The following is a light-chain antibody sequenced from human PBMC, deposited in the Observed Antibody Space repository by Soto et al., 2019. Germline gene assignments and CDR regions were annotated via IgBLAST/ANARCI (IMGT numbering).Light chain of an antibody. V-gene: IGKV3-20*01. CDR1: QSVGSSY. CDR3: QQFGGSPPVT. J-gene: IGKJ2*01. CDR2: GAS. Sequence: EIVLTQSPGTLSLSPGERATLSCRASQSVGSSYLAWYQHKPGQAPRLLIYGASTRATGIPDRFSGSGSGTDFTLTINRLEPEDFAVYYCQQFGGSPPVTFGQGTKLEI.